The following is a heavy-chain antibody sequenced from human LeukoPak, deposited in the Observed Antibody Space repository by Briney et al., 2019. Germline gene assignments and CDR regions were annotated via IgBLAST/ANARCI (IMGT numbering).Heavy chain of an antibody. CDR2: IYYSGST. CDR3: ARPVTATDRFYFFDS. J-gene: IGHJ4*02. Sequence: SETLSLTCTVSGGSVSSGSYYWSWIRQPPGKGLEWIGYIYYSGSTNYNPSLKSRVTISVDTSKNQFSLKLSSVTAADTAVYYCARPVTATDRFYFFDSWGQGTLVTVSS. D-gene: IGHD2-15*01. V-gene: IGHV4-61*01. CDR1: GGSVSSGSYY.